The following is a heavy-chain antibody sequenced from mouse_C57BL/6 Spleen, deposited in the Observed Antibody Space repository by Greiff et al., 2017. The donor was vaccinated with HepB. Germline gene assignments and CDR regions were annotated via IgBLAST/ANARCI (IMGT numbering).Heavy chain of an antibody. CDR1: GFSLPSYG. D-gene: IGHD2-2*01. J-gene: IGHJ3*01. V-gene: IGHV2-3*01. CDR2: IWGDGST. Sequence: VKLMESGPGLVAPSQCLSISCTVSGFSLPSYGVSWVRQPPGKGLEWLGVIWGDGSTNYHSALISRLTISKDNSKSQVFLKLNSLQTDDTATYYCAKPEGYAWFAYWGQGTLVTVSA. CDR3: AKPEGYAWFAY.